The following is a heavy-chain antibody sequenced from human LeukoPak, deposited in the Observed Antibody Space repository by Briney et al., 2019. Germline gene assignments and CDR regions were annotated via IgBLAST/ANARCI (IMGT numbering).Heavy chain of an antibody. Sequence: SETLSLTCAVSGGSFSGYYWTWIRQPPGKGLEWIGEINHSGSANYNPSLKSRVTISLDTSKNQFSLKLSSVTAADTAVYYCARQPSYSYGFDYWGQGTLVTVSS. J-gene: IGHJ4*02. D-gene: IGHD5-18*01. CDR1: GGSFSGYY. CDR2: INHSGSA. CDR3: ARQPSYSYGFDY. V-gene: IGHV4-34*01.